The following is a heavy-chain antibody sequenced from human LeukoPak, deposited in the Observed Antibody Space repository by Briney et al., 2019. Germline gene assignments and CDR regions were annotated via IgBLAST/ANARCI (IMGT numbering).Heavy chain of an antibody. CDR1: GGSISSYY. D-gene: IGHD6-13*01. J-gene: IGHJ6*02. CDR2: IYYSGST. CDR3: ARDPPPRGSKGMDV. Sequence: SETLSLTCTVSGGSISSYYWSWIRQPPGKGLVWIGYIYYSGSTNYNPSLKSRVTISVDTSKNQFSLKLSSVTAADTAVYYCARDPPPRGSKGMDVWGQGTTVTVSS. V-gene: IGHV4-59*01.